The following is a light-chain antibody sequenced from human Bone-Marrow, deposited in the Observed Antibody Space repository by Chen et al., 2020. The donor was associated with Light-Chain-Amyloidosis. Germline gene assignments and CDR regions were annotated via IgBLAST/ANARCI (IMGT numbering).Light chain of an antibody. CDR1: NIGSTS. CDR2: DDI. V-gene: IGLV3-21*02. CDR3: QVWDRSSDRPV. J-gene: IGLJ3*02. Sequence: SYVLTQPSSVSVAPGQTATIACGGKNIGSTSVDWYQQTPGQAPLLVVYDDIDRPSGIPERLSGSNSGNTATLTISRVEAGDEADYYCQVWDRSSDRPVFGGGTKLTVL.